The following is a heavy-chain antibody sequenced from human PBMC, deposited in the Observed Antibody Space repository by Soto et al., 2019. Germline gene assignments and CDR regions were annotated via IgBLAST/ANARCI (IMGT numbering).Heavy chain of an antibody. D-gene: IGHD3-22*01. CDR2: IYYSGST. Sequence: SETLSLTCTVSGGSISSGGYYWSWIRQHPGKGLEWIGYIYYSGSTYYNPSLKSRVTISVDTSKNQFSLKLSSVTAADTAVYYCARDYYDSSGPANNWFDPWGQGTLVTVSS. J-gene: IGHJ5*02. CDR3: ARDYYDSSGPANNWFDP. CDR1: GGSISSGGYY. V-gene: IGHV4-31*03.